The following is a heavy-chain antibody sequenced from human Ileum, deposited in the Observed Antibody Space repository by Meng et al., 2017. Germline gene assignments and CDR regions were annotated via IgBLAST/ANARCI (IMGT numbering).Heavy chain of an antibody. CDR1: GGSVSSNIAA. D-gene: IGHD3-3*01. CDR2: TYYRSKWYS. V-gene: IGHV6-1*01. Sequence: QVQLQQSGPGLVKPSQTLPRPCAVSGGSVSSNIAAWNWIRQSPLRGLEWLGRTYYRSKWYSEYAVSVKSRISITPDTSKNQFSLQMNSVTPEDTAVYYCASGSGSLDYWGPGTLVTVSS. J-gene: IGHJ4*02. CDR3: ASGSGSLDY.